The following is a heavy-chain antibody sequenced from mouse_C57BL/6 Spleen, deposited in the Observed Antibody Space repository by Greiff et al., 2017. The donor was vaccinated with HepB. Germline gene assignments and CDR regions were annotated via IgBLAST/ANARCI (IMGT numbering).Heavy chain of an antibody. D-gene: IGHD1-1*01. CDR3: ARRVLRGGYFDV. V-gene: IGHV5-17*01. CDR2: ISSGSSTI. CDR1: GFTFSDYG. J-gene: IGHJ1*03. Sequence: DVMLVESGGGLVKPGGSLKLSCAASGFTFSDYGMHWVRQAPEKGLEWVAYISSGSSTIYYADTVKGRFTISRDNAKNTLFLQMTSLRSEDTAMYYCARRVLRGGYFDVWGTGTTVTVSS.